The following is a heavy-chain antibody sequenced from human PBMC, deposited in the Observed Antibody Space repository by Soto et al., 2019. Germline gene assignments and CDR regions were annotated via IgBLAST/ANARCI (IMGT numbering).Heavy chain of an antibody. V-gene: IGHV3-33*01. CDR2: IWYDGSNK. D-gene: IGHD6-19*01. J-gene: IGHJ4*02. Sequence: QVQLVESGGGVVQPGRSLRLSCAASGFTFSNYGMHWVRQAPGKGLEWVAVIWYDGSNKYYADSVKGRLTISRDTSKNTLYLQMDSLRAEDTAVYYCAREYSSSFDFWGQGTLVTVST. CDR3: AREYSSSFDF. CDR1: GFTFSNYG.